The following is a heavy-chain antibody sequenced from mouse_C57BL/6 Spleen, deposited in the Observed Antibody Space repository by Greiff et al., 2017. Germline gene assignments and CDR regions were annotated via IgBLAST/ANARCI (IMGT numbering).Heavy chain of an antibody. D-gene: IGHD2-4*01. CDR3: ARFYYDYDGIDYYAIDY. V-gene: IGHV14-3*01. Sequence: VQLQQSVAELVRPGASVKLSCTASGFNIKNTYMHWVKQRPEQGLEWIGRIDPANGNTKYAPKFQGKATITADTSSKPAYLQLSSLTSEDTAIYYCARFYYDYDGIDYYAIDYWGQGTSVTVSS. CDR1: GFNIKNTY. CDR2: IDPANGNT. J-gene: IGHJ4*01.